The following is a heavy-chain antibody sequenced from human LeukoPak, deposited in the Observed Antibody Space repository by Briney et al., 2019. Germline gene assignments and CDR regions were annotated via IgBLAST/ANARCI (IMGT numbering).Heavy chain of an antibody. CDR3: ASGDYYDSSGQAH. D-gene: IGHD3-22*01. CDR2: ISSNGGST. J-gene: IGHJ4*02. CDR1: GFTFSSYA. Sequence: GGSLRLSCAASGFTFSSYAMHWVRQAPGKGLEYVSAISSNGGSTYYANSVKGRFTISRDNSKNTLYLQMGSLRAEDMAVYCCASGDYYDSSGQAHWGQGTLVTVSS. V-gene: IGHV3-64*01.